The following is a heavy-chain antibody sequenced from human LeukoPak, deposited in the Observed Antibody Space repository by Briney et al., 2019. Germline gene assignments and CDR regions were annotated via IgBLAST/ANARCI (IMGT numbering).Heavy chain of an antibody. CDR1: GFTFSSYS. D-gene: IGHD3-3*01. Sequence: GGSLRLSCAASGFTFSSYSMNWVRQAPGKGLEWVSSISSSSSYIYYADSVKGRFTISRDNAKNSLYLQMNSLRAEDTAVYYCARDNNVLRFLEWVPGAFDIWGQGTMVTVSS. CDR2: ISSSSSYI. CDR3: ARDNNVLRFLEWVPGAFDI. V-gene: IGHV3-21*01. J-gene: IGHJ3*02.